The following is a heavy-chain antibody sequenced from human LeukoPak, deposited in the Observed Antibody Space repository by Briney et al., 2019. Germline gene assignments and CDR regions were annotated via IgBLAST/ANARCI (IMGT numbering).Heavy chain of an antibody. CDR3: ARDYGDYGWFDP. J-gene: IGHJ5*02. CDR1: GYTFTSYA. Sequence: ASVKVSCKASGYTFTSYAMHWVRQAPGQRLEWMGWINAGNGNTKYSQKFQGRVTITRDTSASTAYLELSSLRSEDTAVYYCARDYGDYGWFDPWGQGTLVTVS. D-gene: IGHD4-17*01. CDR2: INAGNGNT. V-gene: IGHV1-3*01.